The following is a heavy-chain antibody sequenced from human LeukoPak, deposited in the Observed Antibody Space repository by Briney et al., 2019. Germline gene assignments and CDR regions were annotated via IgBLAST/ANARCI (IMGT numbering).Heavy chain of an antibody. CDR2: VYKSGRT. CDR3: ARSGSGSYGPVDY. D-gene: IGHD3-10*01. CDR1: GGSISGNY. V-gene: IGHV4-59*01. J-gene: IGHJ4*02. Sequence: SETLSLTCTVSGGSISGNYWSWIRQPPGKGLEWIGYVYKSGRTNYNPSLKSRATISGDTSKNQFSLKLSSVTAADTAVYYCARSGSGSYGPVDYWGQGTLVTVSS.